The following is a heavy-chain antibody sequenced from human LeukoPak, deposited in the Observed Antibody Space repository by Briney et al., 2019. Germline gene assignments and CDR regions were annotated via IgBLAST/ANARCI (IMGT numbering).Heavy chain of an antibody. J-gene: IGHJ6*04. D-gene: IGHD3-10*01. CDR3: ARAGGSGTFYYYGMDV. CDR1: GFTFSSYA. Sequence: PGGSLRLSCAVSGFTFSSYAMSWVRQAPGKGLEWVSAISGSGGSTYYADSVKGRFTISRDNSKNTLYLQMNSLRAEDTAVYYCARAGGSGTFYYYGMDVWGKGTTVTVSS. V-gene: IGHV3-23*01. CDR2: ISGSGGST.